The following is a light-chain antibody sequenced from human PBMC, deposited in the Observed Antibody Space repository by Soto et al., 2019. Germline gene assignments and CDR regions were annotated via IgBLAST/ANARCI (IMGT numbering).Light chain of an antibody. V-gene: IGKV1-33*01. CDR1: QDIRKY. CDR2: GAS. Sequence: DIQMTQSPSSLSASVGDRVTITCQTSQDIRKYLNWYQQKPGRAPKLLIYGASNLETGVPSRFSGSGYGTDFTFTISSLQPEDIATYYCQHYDNLPPFTFGPGTKVAIK. CDR3: QHYDNLPPFT. J-gene: IGKJ3*01.